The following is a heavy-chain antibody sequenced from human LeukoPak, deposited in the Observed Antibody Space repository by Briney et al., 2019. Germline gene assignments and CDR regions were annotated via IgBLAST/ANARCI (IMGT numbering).Heavy chain of an antibody. CDR2: TYYRSKWYN. CDR1: GDSFSSNSAA. Sequence: PSQTLSLTCAISGDSFSSNSAAWNWIRQSPSRGLEWLGRTYYRSKWYNGYAVSVKSRITINPDTSKNQFSLQLNSVTPEDTAAYYCAREYSSSEEFDYWGQGTLVTVSS. V-gene: IGHV6-1*01. D-gene: IGHD6-6*01. J-gene: IGHJ4*02. CDR3: AREYSSSEEFDY.